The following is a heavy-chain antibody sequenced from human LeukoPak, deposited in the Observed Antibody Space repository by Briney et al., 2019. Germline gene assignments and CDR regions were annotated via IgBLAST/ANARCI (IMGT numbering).Heavy chain of an antibody. CDR1: GFTFSSYA. J-gene: IGHJ5*02. D-gene: IGHD3-10*01. Sequence: GGSLRLSCAASGFTFSSYAMSWVRQAPGKGLEWVSAISGSGGSTYYADSVRGRFTVSRDTSKNTVYLQMYSLRAEDTAVYYCATWPGAWYGEDTWGQGTLVTVSS. CDR2: ISGSGGST. V-gene: IGHV3-23*01. CDR3: ATWPGAWYGEDT.